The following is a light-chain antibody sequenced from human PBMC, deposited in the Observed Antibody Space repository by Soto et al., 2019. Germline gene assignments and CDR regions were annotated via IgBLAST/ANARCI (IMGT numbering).Light chain of an antibody. J-gene: IGLJ2*01. CDR3: ATWDDSLKGLV. V-gene: IGLV1-44*01. CDR2: KNN. CDR1: SSNIGSNA. Sequence: QSILTQPPSASGTPGQRVAISCSGSSSNIGSNAVNWYQQLPGAAPKLLIYKNNLRPSGVPDRFSGSKSGASASLAISGLQSDDESDYYCATWDDSLKGLVFGGGTQLTVL.